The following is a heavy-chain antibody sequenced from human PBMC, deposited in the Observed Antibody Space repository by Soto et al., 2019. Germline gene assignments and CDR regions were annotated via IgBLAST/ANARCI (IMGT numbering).Heavy chain of an antibody. CDR1: GGSISSYY. CDR2: IYYSGST. D-gene: IGHD3-22*01. J-gene: IGHJ4*02. V-gene: IGHV4-59*01. CDR3: AREGFDYYDSSGYFDY. Sequence: SETLSLTCTVSGGSISSYYWSWIRQPPGKGLEWIGYIYYSGSTNYNPSLKSRVTISVDTSKNQFSLKLSSVTAADTAVYYCAREGFDYYDSSGYFDYWGQGTLLTVSS.